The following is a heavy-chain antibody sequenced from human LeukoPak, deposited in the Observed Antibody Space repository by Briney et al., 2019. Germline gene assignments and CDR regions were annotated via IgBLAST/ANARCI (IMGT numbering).Heavy chain of an antibody. CDR3: ARDPYYYGSGSPPGNFDY. CDR2: INHSGST. CDR1: GGSFSGYY. J-gene: IGHJ4*02. Sequence: SETLSLTCAVYGGSFSGYYWSWIRQPPGKGLEWIGEINHSGSTNYNPSLKSRVTISVDTSKNQFSLKLSSVTAADTAVYYCARDPYYYGSGSPPGNFDYWGQGTLVTVSS. V-gene: IGHV4-34*01. D-gene: IGHD3-10*01.